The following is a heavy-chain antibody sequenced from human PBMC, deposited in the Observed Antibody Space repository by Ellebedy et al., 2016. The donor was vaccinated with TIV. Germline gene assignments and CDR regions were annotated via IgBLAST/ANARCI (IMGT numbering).Heavy chain of an antibody. V-gene: IGHV5-51*01. J-gene: IGHJ4*02. CDR1: GYSFTSYW. CDR2: IYT. D-gene: IGHD5-24*01. CDR3: ARRMPTIETFDF. Sequence: GGSLRLXCKGSGYSFTSYWIGWVRQMPGKGLEWMGSIYTRYSPSFQGQVTISADKSISIAYLQWSGLKASDTAMYYCARRMPTIETFDFWGQGTLVTVSS.